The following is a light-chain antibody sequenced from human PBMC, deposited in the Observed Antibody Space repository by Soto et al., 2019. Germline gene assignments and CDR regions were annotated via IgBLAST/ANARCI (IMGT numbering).Light chain of an antibody. J-gene: IGKJ2*01. CDR2: DTS. Sequence: PGERATLSCRASRTVTNYLAWFHQKPGQAPRLIIYDTSNRATGVAARFRGSGSGTDFTLTISSLEPEDVEVYYCQQRSNWPPLYSIGQGNKLEIK. CDR3: QQRSNWPPLYS. V-gene: IGKV3-11*01. CDR1: RTVTNY.